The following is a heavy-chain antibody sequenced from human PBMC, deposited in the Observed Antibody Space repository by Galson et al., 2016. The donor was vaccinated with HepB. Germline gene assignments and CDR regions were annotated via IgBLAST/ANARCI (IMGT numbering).Heavy chain of an antibody. CDR2: IYWDNEK. CDR1: GFSLTAIGVG. D-gene: IGHD2-2*02. V-gene: IGHV2-5*02. CDR3: VHTPQPLYYFDF. Sequence: PALVKPTQTLTLTCTFSGFSLTAIGVGVGWIRQPPGEALEWLALIYWDNEKHYNPSLKNRLTITKDTSKSQVVLTVTDMDPVDTGTYYCVHTPQPLYYFDFWGQGTLVTVSS. J-gene: IGHJ4*02.